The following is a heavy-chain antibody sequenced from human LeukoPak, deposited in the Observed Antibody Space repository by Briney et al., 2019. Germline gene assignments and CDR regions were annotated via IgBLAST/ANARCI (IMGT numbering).Heavy chain of an antibody. V-gene: IGHV3-23*01. D-gene: IGHD5-12*01. CDR3: AKGSPGFYYYMDV. J-gene: IGHJ6*03. CDR1: GFTFSSYA. CDR2: ISGSAGST. Sequence: GGSLRLSCAASGFTFSSYAMNWVRQAPGKGLEWVSTISGSAGSTYYADSVKGRFTISRDNSKNTLYVQMNSLRAEDTAIYYCAKGSPGFYYYMDVWGRGTTVTLSS.